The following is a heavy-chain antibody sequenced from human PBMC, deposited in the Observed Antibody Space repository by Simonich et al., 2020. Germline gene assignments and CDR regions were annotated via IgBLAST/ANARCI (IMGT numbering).Heavy chain of an antibody. J-gene: IGHJ4*02. D-gene: IGHD3-3*01. CDR3: ARKRFLEWFFDY. Sequence: EVQLVESGGGLVKPGGSLRLSCAASGFTFSSYSRNWVRQAPGKGREWGSSINRSSSYIYYADSVKGRFTISRDNAKNSLYLQMNSLRAEDTAVYYCARKRFLEWFFDYWGQGTLVTVSS. CDR2: INRSSSYI. CDR1: GFTFSSYS. V-gene: IGHV3-21*01.